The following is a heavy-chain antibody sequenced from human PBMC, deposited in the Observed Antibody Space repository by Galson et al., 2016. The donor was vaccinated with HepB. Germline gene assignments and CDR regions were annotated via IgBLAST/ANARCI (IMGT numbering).Heavy chain of an antibody. Sequence: SVKVSCKASGGTFSSYAISWVRQAPGQGLEWMGGIIPVFVTANYAQKFQGRVTISADKSTSTAYMEVSSLRSEDTAVYYCARSRETGDLYYFVYWGQGTLVTVSS. J-gene: IGHJ4*02. CDR2: IIPVFVTA. CDR3: ARSRETGDLYYFVY. CDR1: GGTFSSYA. D-gene: IGHD7-27*01. V-gene: IGHV1-69*06.